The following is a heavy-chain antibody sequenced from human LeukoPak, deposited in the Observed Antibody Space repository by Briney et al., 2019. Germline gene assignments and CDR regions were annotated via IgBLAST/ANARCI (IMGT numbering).Heavy chain of an antibody. Sequence: GGSLRLSCAVSGFTFSTYAMSWVRQAPGKGLEWVSAISGSGGSTYYADSVKGRFTISRDNSKNTLYLQMNSLRAEDTAVYYCAKASYGLIDYWGQGTLVTVSS. CDR1: GFTFSTYA. V-gene: IGHV3-23*01. CDR2: ISGSGGST. D-gene: IGHD3-10*01. J-gene: IGHJ4*02. CDR3: AKASYGLIDY.